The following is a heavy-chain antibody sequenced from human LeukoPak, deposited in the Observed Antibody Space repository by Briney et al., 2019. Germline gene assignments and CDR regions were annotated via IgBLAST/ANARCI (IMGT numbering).Heavy chain of an antibody. CDR3: AKVFPGLVDYFDY. Sequence: GGSLRLSCAASGFTFSSYGMHWVRQAPGKGLEWVAFIRYDGSNKYYADSVKGRFTISRDNSTNTLYLQMNSLRAEDTAVYYCAKVFPGLVDYFDYWGQGTLVTVSS. J-gene: IGHJ4*02. CDR2: IRYDGSNK. CDR1: GFTFSSYG. V-gene: IGHV3-30*02. D-gene: IGHD3/OR15-3a*01.